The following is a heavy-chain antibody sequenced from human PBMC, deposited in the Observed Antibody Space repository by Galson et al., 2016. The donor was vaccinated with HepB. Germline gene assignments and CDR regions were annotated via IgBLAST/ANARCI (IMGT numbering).Heavy chain of an antibody. D-gene: IGHD2-15*01. CDR2: IYHSGGT. J-gene: IGHJ4*02. CDR3: AGYEVVSFDY. V-gene: IGHV4-31*03. Sequence: TLSLTCTVSGGSISSRGYYWSWIRQHPGKGLEWIGYIYHSGGTYYNPSPQSRLTISLDTSKNHFSLKLDSVTAADTAVYYCAGYEVVSFDYWGQGTLVTVSS. CDR1: GGSISSRGYY.